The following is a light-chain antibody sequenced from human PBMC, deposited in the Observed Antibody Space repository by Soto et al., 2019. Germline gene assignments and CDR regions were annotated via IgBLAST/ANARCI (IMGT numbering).Light chain of an antibody. CDR1: QSVNTF. J-gene: IGKJ5*01. CDR2: DAS. CDR3: QQRSNWPLIT. V-gene: IGKV3-11*01. Sequence: EIVLTQSPATLSLSPGERATLSCRASQSVNTFLAWYQQKPGQAPRLLIYDASNRATGIPARFSGSGSGTDFTLTIASLEPEDFALYYCQQRSNWPLITFGQGTRLEIK.